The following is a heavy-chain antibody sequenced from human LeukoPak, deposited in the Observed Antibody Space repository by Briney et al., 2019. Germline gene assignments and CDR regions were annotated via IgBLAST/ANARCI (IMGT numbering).Heavy chain of an antibody. Sequence: SETLSLTCTVSGGSISSYYWSWIRQPAGKGLEWIGRIYPSGSTNYNPSLKSRVTMSVDTSKNQFSLKLSSVTAADTAVYYCARGIQLWTPYYYYYMDVWGKGTTVTVSS. J-gene: IGHJ6*03. CDR3: ARGIQLWTPYYYYYMDV. CDR1: GGSISSYY. CDR2: IYPSGST. V-gene: IGHV4-4*07. D-gene: IGHD5-18*01.